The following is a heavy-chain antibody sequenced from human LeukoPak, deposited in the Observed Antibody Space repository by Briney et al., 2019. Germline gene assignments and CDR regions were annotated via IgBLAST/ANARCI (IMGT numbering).Heavy chain of an antibody. Sequence: GGSLRLSCAASGFTFRHYWMTWVRQAPGKGLEWVANINQDGSEKHHVDSVEGRFTISRDNAENSLYLQMNSLRVEDTAVYYCAKTISDGYIGWGQGPRVPVSS. V-gene: IGHV3-7*01. CDR2: INQDGSEK. CDR3: AKTISDGYIG. CDR1: GFTFRHYW. J-gene: IGHJ4*02. D-gene: IGHD2-21*02.